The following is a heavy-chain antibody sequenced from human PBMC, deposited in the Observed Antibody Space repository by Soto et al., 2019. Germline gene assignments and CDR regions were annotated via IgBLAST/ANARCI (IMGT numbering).Heavy chain of an antibody. D-gene: IGHD2-15*01. CDR2: ISYDSSNK. Sequence: VQLLESGGGLIQPGGSLRLSCAASGFTFSYGIHWLRQAPGKGLEWVAYISYDSSNKFYGDSVKGRFTISRDNSKNTQFLQMNSLRAEDTADYYCAKLVIGYCSGNTCDDYWSQGTLVAVSS. CDR1: GFTFSYG. CDR3: AKLVIGYCSGNTCDDY. V-gene: IGHV3-30*18. J-gene: IGHJ4*02.